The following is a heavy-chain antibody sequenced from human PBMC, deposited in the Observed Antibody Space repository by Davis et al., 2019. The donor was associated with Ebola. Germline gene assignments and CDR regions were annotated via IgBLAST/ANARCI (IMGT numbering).Heavy chain of an antibody. CDR2: ISSNGGST. J-gene: IGHJ4*02. CDR1: GFTFSSYA. V-gene: IGHV3-64*04. Sequence: GESLKISCSASGFTFSSYAMHWVRQAPGKGLEYVSAISSNGGSTYYADSVKGRFTISRDNSKNTLYLQMNSLRAEDTAVYCCAKRKLWLDYWGQGTLVTVSS. CDR3: AKRKLWLDY. D-gene: IGHD3-10*01.